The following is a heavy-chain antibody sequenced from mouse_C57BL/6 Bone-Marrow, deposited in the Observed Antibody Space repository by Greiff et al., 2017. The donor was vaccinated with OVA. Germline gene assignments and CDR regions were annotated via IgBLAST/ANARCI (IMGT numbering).Heavy chain of an antibody. V-gene: IGHV1-81*01. CDR2: IYPRSGNT. J-gene: IGHJ2*01. D-gene: IGHD1-1*01. CDR3: AREGVYYYGSNHYFDY. Sequence: QVQLQQSGAELARPGASVKLSCKASGYTFTSYGISWVKQRTGQGLEWIGEIYPRSGNTYYNEKFKGKATLTADKSSSTAYMELRSLTSEDSAVYFCAREGVYYYGSNHYFDYWGQGTTLTVSS. CDR1: GYTFTSYG.